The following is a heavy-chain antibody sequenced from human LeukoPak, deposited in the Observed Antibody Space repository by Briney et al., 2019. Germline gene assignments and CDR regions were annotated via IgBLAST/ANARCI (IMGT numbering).Heavy chain of an antibody. Sequence: GSLRLSCAASGFTFRNYWMGWVRQPPGKGLEWIGEINHSGSTNYNPSLKSRVTISVDTSKNQLSLKLSSVTAADTAVYYCARGGRITMIVVVINHNWFDPWGQGTLVTVSS. V-gene: IGHV4-34*01. J-gene: IGHJ5*02. CDR2: INHSGST. D-gene: IGHD3-22*01. CDR3: ARGGRITMIVVVINHNWFDP. CDR1: GFTFRNYW.